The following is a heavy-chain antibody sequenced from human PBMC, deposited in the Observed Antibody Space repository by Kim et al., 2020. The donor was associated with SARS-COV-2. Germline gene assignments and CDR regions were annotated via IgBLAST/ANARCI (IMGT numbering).Heavy chain of an antibody. V-gene: IGHV3-30*04. D-gene: IGHD1-26*01. CDR2: ISYDGGK. CDR1: GLTFNPHI. Sequence: GGSLRLSCLAPGLTFNPHIIHWVRQSQGRGLEWVAAISYDGGKYHSDVVKGRFSVSRADSEATDVLQMSSLRVDDTPVYFCAREGGTSGRCASFENWGQG. CDR3: AREGGTSGRCASFEN. J-gene: IGHJ4*02.